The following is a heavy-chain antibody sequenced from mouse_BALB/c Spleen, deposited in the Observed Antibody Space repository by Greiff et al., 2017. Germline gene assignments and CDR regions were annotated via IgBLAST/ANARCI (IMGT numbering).Heavy chain of an antibody. CDR2: IRNKANGYTT. CDR3: AREGTDAMDY. D-gene: IGHD3-3*01. CDR1: GFTFTDYY. Sequence: EVQVVESGGGLVQPGGSLRLSCATSGFTFTDYYMSWVRQPPGKALEWLGFIRNKANGYTTEYSASVKGRFTISRDNSQSILYLQMNTLRAEDSATYYCAREGTDAMDYWGQGTSVTVSS. J-gene: IGHJ4*01. V-gene: IGHV7-3*02.